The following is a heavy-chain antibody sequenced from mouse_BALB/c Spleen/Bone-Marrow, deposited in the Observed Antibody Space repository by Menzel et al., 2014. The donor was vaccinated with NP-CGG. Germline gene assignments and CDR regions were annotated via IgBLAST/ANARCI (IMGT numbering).Heavy chain of an antibody. D-gene: IGHD2-1*01. V-gene: IGHV5-17*02. CDR1: GFTFSSFG. J-gene: IGHJ1*01. Sequence: DVQLVESGGGLVQPGGSRKLSCAASGFTFSSFGMHWVRQAPEKGLEWVAYISSGSSTIYYADTVKGRFTISRDNPKNPLSLQMPSLRSEDTAVYYCARYYGNYSGYFDVWGAGPTVTVSS. CDR3: ARYYGNYSGYFDV. CDR2: ISSGSSTI.